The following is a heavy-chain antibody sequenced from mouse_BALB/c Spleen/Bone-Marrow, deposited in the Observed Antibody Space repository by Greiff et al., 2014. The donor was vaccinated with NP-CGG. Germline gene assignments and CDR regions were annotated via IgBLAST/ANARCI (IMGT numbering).Heavy chain of an antibody. CDR1: GDSITSSY. V-gene: IGHV3-8*02. J-gene: IGHJ2*01. CDR2: ISYSGST. D-gene: IGHD2-14*01. Sequence: VHVKQSGPSLVKPSQTLSLTCSVTGDSITSSYWNWIRKFPGNKLEYMGYISYSGSTYYNPSLKSRISITRDTSKNQYYLQLNSVTTEDTATYYCATYDSYYFDYWGQGTTLTVSS. CDR3: ATYDSYYFDY.